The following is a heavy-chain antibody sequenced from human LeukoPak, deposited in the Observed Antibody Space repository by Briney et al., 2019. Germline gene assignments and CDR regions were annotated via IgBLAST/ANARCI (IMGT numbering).Heavy chain of an antibody. Sequence: PGGSLRLSRRGSGYSFSSYLIGWVRLLPGKGLEWMGIIYPGDSVTRYSPSFEGQVSISVDKSINTAYLQWNSLKAADSAMYYCARRADGDKPRDFWGQGTLVTVSS. CDR1: GYSFSSYL. CDR3: ARRADGDKPRDF. J-gene: IGHJ4*02. D-gene: IGHD5-24*01. CDR2: IYPGDSVT. V-gene: IGHV5-51*01.